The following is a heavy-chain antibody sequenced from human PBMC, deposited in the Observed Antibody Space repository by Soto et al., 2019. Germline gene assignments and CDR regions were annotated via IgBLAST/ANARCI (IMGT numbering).Heavy chain of an antibody. J-gene: IGHJ6*02. CDR2: IKSKTDGGTT. CDR3: TTGRDGAADYYYYGMDV. CDR1: GFNFSNAW. Sequence: PGGSLRLSCAASGFNFSNAWMNWVRQAPGKGLEWVGRIKSKTDGGTTDYAAPVKGRFTISRDDSKNTLYLQMNSLKTEDTAVYYCTTGRDGAADYYYYGMDVWGQGTTVTVS. V-gene: IGHV3-15*07. D-gene: IGHD3-10*01.